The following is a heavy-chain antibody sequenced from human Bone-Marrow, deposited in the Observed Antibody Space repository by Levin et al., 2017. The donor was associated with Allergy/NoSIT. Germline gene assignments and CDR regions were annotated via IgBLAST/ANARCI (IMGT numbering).Heavy chain of an antibody. Sequence: PGGSLRLSCKASGGTFSSYAISWVRQAPGQGLEWMGGIIPIFGTANYAQKFQGRVTITADESTSTAYMELSSLRSEDTAVYYCARDPDCSGGSCYSGLDYWGQGTLVTVSS. V-gene: IGHV1-69*01. J-gene: IGHJ4*02. CDR1: GGTFSSYA. CDR3: ARDPDCSGGSCYSGLDY. CDR2: IIPIFGTA. D-gene: IGHD2-15*01.